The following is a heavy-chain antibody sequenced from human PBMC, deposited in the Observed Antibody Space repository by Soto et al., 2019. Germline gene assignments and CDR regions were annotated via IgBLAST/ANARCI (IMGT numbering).Heavy chain of an antibody. J-gene: IGHJ5*02. CDR1: GGSLSSYY. V-gene: IGHV4-59*08. Sequence: ASETLSLTCTVSGGSLSSYYWSWIRQPPGKGLEWIGYIYYSGSTNYNPSLKSRVTISVDTSKNQFSLKLSSVTAADTAVYYCARRSRYCSGGSCGNWFDPWRQGTLVTVSS. CDR3: ARRSRYCSGGSCGNWFDP. CDR2: IYYSGST. D-gene: IGHD2-15*01.